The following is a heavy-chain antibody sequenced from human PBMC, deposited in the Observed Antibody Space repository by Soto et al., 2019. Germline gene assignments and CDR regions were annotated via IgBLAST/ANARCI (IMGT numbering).Heavy chain of an antibody. CDR2: IHYTGRI. CDR1: GVSVTSGSYY. V-gene: IGHV4-61*03. J-gene: IGHJ4*02. D-gene: IGHD1-20*01. Sequence: QVQLQESGPGLVKPSETLSLTCTVSGVSVTSGSYYWSWIRQPPGGGLEWIGYIHYTGRISYNPSLRSRVSISIAPSEKLCFLSLSSVTTEDTAMYYCARDFRALGIRRPFDYWGQGTLVAVSS. CDR3: ARDFRALGIRRPFDY.